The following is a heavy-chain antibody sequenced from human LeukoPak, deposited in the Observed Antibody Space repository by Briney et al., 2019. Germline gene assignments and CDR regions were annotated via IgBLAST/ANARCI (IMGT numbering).Heavy chain of an antibody. V-gene: IGHV3-48*04. CDR2: ISSSSSTI. Sequence: PGGSLRLSCAASGFTFSSYSMNWVRQAPGKGLEWVSYISSSSSTIYYADSVKGRFTISRDNAKNSLYLQMNSLRAEDTAVYYCARDGPQWLAPDAFDIWGQGTMVTVSS. CDR3: ARDGPQWLAPDAFDI. D-gene: IGHD6-19*01. CDR1: GFTFSSYS. J-gene: IGHJ3*02.